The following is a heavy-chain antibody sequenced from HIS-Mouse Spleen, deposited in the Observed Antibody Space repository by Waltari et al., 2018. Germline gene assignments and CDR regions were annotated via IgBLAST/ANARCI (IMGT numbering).Heavy chain of an antibody. CDR2: IYYSGST. V-gene: IGHV4-39*07. D-gene: IGHD1-26*01. CDR1: GGPISSSSYS. J-gene: IGHJ4*02. CDR3: ARSSGSGATHY. Sequence: QLQLQESGPGLVKPSETLSLTCTVSGGPISSSSYSWGWIRPPPGKGLEWIGSIYYSGSTYYNPSLKSRVTISVDTSKNQFSLKLSSVTAADTAVYYCARSSGSGATHYWGQGTLVTVS.